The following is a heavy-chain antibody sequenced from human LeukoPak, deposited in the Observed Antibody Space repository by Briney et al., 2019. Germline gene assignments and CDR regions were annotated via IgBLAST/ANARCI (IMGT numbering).Heavy chain of an antibody. V-gene: IGHV3-9*01. Sequence: GRSLRLSCAASGFTFDDYAMHWVRQAPGKGLEWVSGISWNSGSIGYADSVKGRFTISRDNAKNSLYLQMNSLGAEDTALYYCAKGDCSSTSCSRYMDVWGKGTTVTVSS. J-gene: IGHJ6*03. CDR3: AKGDCSSTSCSRYMDV. CDR1: GFTFDDYA. D-gene: IGHD2-2*01. CDR2: ISWNSGSI.